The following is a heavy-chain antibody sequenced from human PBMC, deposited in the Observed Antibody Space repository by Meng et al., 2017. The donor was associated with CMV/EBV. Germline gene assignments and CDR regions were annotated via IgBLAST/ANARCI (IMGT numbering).Heavy chain of an antibody. D-gene: IGHD3-3*01. Sequence: SETLSLTCTVSGYSISSGYYWGWIRQPPGKELEWIGSIHHSGNTYYNPSLKSRVTISIDTSKNQFSLKLSSVTAADTAVYYCARLDDFWSGSTRYWFDPWGQGTLVTVSS. CDR2: IHHSGNT. V-gene: IGHV4-38-2*02. CDR3: ARLDDFWSGSTRYWFDP. CDR1: GYSISSGYY. J-gene: IGHJ5*02.